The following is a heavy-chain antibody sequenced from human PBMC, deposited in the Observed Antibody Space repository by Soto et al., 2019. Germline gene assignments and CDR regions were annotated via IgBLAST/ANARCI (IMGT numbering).Heavy chain of an antibody. J-gene: IGHJ5*02. CDR2: IYSGGST. Sequence: GGSLRLSCAASGFTVSSNYMSWVRQAPGNGLEWVSVIYSGGSTYDADSVKGRFTISRDNSKNTLYLQMNSLRAEDTAVYYCAREIVVVVAATYNWFDPWGQGTLVTVSS. CDR1: GFTVSSNY. CDR3: AREIVVVVAATYNWFDP. V-gene: IGHV3-66*01. D-gene: IGHD2-15*01.